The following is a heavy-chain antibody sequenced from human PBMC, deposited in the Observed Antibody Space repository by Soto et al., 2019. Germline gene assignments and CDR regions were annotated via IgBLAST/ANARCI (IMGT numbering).Heavy chain of an antibody. V-gene: IGHV4-59*01. Sequence: SETLSLTCTVSGGSISSYYWSWIRQPPGKGLEGIGYIYYSGSTNYNPSLKSRVTISVDTSKNQFSLKLSSVTAADTAVYYCARDHDYGAAFDIWGQGTMVTVSS. CDR1: GGSISSYY. J-gene: IGHJ3*02. CDR2: IYYSGST. CDR3: ARDHDYGAAFDI. D-gene: IGHD4-17*01.